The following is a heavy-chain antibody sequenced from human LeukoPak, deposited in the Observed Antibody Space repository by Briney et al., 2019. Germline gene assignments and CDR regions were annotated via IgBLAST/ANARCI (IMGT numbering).Heavy chain of an antibody. D-gene: IGHD5-12*01. V-gene: IGHV3-53*01. CDR1: GFTVSSNY. CDR3: ARGPIHSGYDYGLFDY. J-gene: IGHJ4*02. Sequence: SGGSLRLSCAASGFTVSSNYMSWVRQAPGKGLEWVSVIYSGGSTYYADSVKGRFTISRDNSKNTLYLQMNSLRAEDTAVYYCARGPIHSGYDYGLFDYWGQGTLVTVSS. CDR2: IYSGGST.